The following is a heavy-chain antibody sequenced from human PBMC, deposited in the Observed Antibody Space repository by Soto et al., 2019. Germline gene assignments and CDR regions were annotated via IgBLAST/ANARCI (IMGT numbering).Heavy chain of an antibody. Sequence: QVQLQESGPGLVKPSQTLSLTCTVSGGSISPYYWSWIRQPPGTGLEWIGYIYYSGSTNYNPSLKSRVTISLGTSRNQLSLKLSSVTAADTAVYFCARDRGSGWVNYFYYWGQGTLVTVSS. CDR2: IYYSGST. CDR3: ARDRGSGWVNYFYY. V-gene: IGHV4-59*01. CDR1: GGSISPYY. J-gene: IGHJ4*02. D-gene: IGHD6-19*01.